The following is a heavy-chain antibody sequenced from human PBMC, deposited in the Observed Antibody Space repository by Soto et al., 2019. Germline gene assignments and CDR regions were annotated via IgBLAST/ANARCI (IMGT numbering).Heavy chain of an antibody. J-gene: IGHJ4*02. CDR2: ISGSGGST. D-gene: IGHD6-19*01. CDR3: AKDGSSGSGWYVNFDY. V-gene: IGHV3-23*01. Sequence: EVQLLESGGGLVQPGGSLRLSCAASGFTFSSYAMSWVRQAPGKGLERVSAISGSGGSTYYADSVKGRFTISRDNSKNTLYLQMNSLRAEDTAVYYCAKDGSSGSGWYVNFDYWGQGTLVTVSS. CDR1: GFTFSSYA.